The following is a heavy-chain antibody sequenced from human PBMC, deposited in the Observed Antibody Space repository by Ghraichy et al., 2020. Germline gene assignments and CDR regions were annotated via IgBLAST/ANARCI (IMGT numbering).Heavy chain of an antibody. Sequence: GESLNISCAASGFTFSGYAMSWVRQAPGKGLEWVSAISGSGSSTYYADSVKGRFTISRDNSKNTLYLQMSYLRAEDTAVYYCAKNPRYQLARAPYFDYWGQGTLVTVSS. D-gene: IGHD2-2*01. V-gene: IGHV3-23*01. CDR3: AKNPRYQLARAPYFDY. CDR2: ISGSGSST. CDR1: GFTFSGYA. J-gene: IGHJ4*02.